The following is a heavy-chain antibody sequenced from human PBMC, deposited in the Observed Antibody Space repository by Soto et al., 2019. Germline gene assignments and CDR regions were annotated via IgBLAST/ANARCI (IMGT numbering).Heavy chain of an antibody. V-gene: IGHV3-64D*08. CDR1: GFTFSSYA. CDR3: VKDSSGSQLYYDFWSGSLFDY. D-gene: IGHD3-3*01. CDR2: ISSNGGST. J-gene: IGHJ4*02. Sequence: GGSLRLSCSASGFTFSSYAMHWVRQAPGKGLEYVSAISSNGGSTYYADSVKGRFTISRDNSKNTLYLQMSSLRAEDTAVYYCVKDSSGSQLYYDFWSGSLFDYWGQGTLVTVSS.